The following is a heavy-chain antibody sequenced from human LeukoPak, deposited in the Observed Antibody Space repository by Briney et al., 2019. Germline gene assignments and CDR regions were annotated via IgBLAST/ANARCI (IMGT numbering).Heavy chain of an antibody. J-gene: IGHJ5*02. D-gene: IGHD2-2*01. Sequence: SQTLSLTCTVSGGSISSGDYYWSWIRQPPGKGLEWIGYIYYSGSTYYNPSLKSRVTISVDTSKNQFSLKLSSVTAADTAVYCCARDHMADQLLPSRGWFDPWGQGTLVTVSS. V-gene: IGHV4-30-4*01. CDR2: IYYSGST. CDR1: GGSISSGDYY. CDR3: ARDHMADQLLPSRGWFDP.